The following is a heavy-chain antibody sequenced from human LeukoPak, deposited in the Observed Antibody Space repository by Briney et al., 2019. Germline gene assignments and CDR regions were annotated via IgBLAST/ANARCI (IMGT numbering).Heavy chain of an antibody. CDR2: IYYSGST. CDR3: AREMATIGPETQGIVDY. Sequence: PSETLSLTCTVSGGSISSYYWSWIRQPPGKGLEWIGYIYYSGSTNYNPSLKSRVTISVDTSKNQFSLQLNSVTPEDTAVYYCAREMATIGPETQGIVDYWGQGTLVTVSS. V-gene: IGHV4-59*12. D-gene: IGHD5-24*01. CDR1: GGSISSYY. J-gene: IGHJ4*02.